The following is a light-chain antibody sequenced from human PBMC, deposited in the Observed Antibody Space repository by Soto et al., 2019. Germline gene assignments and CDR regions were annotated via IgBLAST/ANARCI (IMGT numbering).Light chain of an antibody. CDR1: QTINNW. Sequence: DIQMTQSPSTLSASVGDRVTIACRASQTINNWLAWYQQKPGKAPKLLIYHVSTLESGVPSRFSGSGSGTEFTLTISSLQPDDFATYYCQQYKSYRTFGQGTKVDIK. CDR3: QQYKSYRT. CDR2: HVS. J-gene: IGKJ1*01. V-gene: IGKV1-5*01.